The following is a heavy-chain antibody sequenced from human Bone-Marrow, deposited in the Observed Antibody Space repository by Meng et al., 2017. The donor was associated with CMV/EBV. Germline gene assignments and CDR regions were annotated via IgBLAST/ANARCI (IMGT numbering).Heavy chain of an antibody. CDR1: GFTFSNAW. CDR3: ARGVRESSIAARQRGLYFDY. CDR2: INHSGST. J-gene: IGHJ4*02. V-gene: IGHV4-34*01. Sequence: GSLRLSCAASGFTFSNAWMSWVRQAPGKGLEWIGEINHSGSTNYNPSLKSRVTISVDTSKNQFSLKLSSVTAADTAVYYCARGVRESSIAARQRGLYFDYWGQGTLVTVSS. D-gene: IGHD6-6*01.